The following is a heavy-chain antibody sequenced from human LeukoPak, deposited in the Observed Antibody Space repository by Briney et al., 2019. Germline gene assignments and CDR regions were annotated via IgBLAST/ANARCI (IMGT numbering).Heavy chain of an antibody. CDR2: VHLSGAS. CDR3: ARLLYDGSRVHWFDP. J-gene: IGHJ5*02. D-gene: IGHD4-23*01. V-gene: IGHV4-4*02. CDR1: GGSILTTNW. Sequence: SETLSLTCAVSGGSILTTNWWSWVRQPPGKGLEWIGEVHLSGASNYNPSLKSRVTISVDTSKNQFSLKLSSVTAADTAVYYCARLLYDGSRVHWFDPWGQGTLVTVSS.